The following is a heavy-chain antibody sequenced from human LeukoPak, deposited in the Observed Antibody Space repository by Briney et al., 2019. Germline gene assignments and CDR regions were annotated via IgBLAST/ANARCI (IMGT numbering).Heavy chain of an antibody. Sequence: GGSLRLSCTASGCTFGDYAMSWVRQAPGKGLEWVGFIRSKAYCGTTEYAASVKGRFTISRDDSKSLAYLKMNSLRTEDPAVYYCTRDWRDYGEYGDAFDIWGQGTMVTVSS. J-gene: IGHJ3*02. D-gene: IGHD4-17*01. V-gene: IGHV3-49*04. CDR3: TRDWRDYGEYGDAFDI. CDR1: GCTFGDYA. CDR2: IRSKAYCGTT.